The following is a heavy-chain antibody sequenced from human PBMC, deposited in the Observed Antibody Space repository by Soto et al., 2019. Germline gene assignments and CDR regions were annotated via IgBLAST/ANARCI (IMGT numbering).Heavy chain of an antibody. D-gene: IGHD3-22*01. Sequence: SETLSLTCSVSGGSIRSGGDYWSWIRQHPGKGLEWIGYIYYSGNTYYNPSLKSRVTISLDTSKNQFSLKLSSVTAADTAVYYCARASGGHYFDSSGYFAFDIWGQGTMVTVSS. CDR2: IYYSGNT. J-gene: IGHJ3*02. CDR3: ARASGGHYFDSSGYFAFDI. V-gene: IGHV4-31*03. CDR1: GGSIRSGGDY.